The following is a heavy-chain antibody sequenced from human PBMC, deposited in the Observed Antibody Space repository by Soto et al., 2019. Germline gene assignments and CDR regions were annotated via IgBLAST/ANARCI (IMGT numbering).Heavy chain of an antibody. V-gene: IGHV4-4*07. CDR3: ARSFYYGSGSAHNDLGY. D-gene: IGHD3-10*01. CDR2: IYSTVST. J-gene: IGHJ4*02. CDR1: GGSISGYY. Sequence: QVQLQATGPGLVTPSETLSLTCTISGGSISGYYWNWIRQPAGKGLEWIGRIYSTVSTKFNPSLKSRVTMSVDTSKNQFSLKLTSVTAADTALYYCARSFYYGSGSAHNDLGYWGQGTLVTVSS.